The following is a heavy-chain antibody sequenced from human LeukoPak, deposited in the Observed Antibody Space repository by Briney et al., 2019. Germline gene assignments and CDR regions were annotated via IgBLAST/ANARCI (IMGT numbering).Heavy chain of an antibody. V-gene: IGHV1-18*01. J-gene: IGHJ6*02. CDR3: ARDQYYDFWSGYLPYYYYGMDV. Sequence: ASVKVSCKASGYTFTSYGISWVRQAPGQGLEWMGWISAYNGNTNYAQKLQGRVTMTTDTSTSTACMELRSLRSDDTAVYYCARDQYYDFWSGYLPYYYYGMDVWGQGTTVTVSS. CDR2: ISAYNGNT. D-gene: IGHD3-3*01. CDR1: GYTFTSYG.